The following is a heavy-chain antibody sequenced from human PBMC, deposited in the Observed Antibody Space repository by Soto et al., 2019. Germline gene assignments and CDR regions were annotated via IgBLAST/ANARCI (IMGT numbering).Heavy chain of an antibody. V-gene: IGHV1-2*04. CDR1: GYTFTSYD. D-gene: IGHD3-10*01. J-gene: IGHJ4*02. Sequence: QVQLVQSRAEVRKPGASVKVSCEASGYTFTSYDIYWVRQAPGQGLEWMGWINPNSGGTNYAQKFQGWVTMTRDTSISTAYMELSRLRSDDTAVYYCARARSETRLDYWGQGTLVTVSS. CDR3: ARARSETRLDY. CDR2: INPNSGGT.